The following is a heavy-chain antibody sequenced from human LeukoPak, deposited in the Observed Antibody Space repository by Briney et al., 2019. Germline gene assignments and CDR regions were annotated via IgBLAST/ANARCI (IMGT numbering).Heavy chain of an antibody. V-gene: IGHV3-64*01. CDR1: GFTFSSYA. J-gene: IGHJ6*02. Sequence: GGSLRLFCAASGFTFSSYAMHWVRQAPGKGLEYVSAISSNGGSTYYANSVKGRFTISRDNSKNTLYLQMGSLRAEDMAVYYCARDDPYYYYYGMDVWGQGTTVTVSS. CDR3: ARDDPYYYYYGMDV. CDR2: ISSNGGST.